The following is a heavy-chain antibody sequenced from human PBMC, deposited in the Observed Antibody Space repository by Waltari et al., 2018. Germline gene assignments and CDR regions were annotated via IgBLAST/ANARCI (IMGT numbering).Heavy chain of an antibody. V-gene: IGHV1-69*05. CDR1: GGTFSSYA. D-gene: IGHD1-26*01. CDR2: IIPIFGTA. CDR3: AKDRVVGARPNTFDY. Sequence: QVQLVQSGAEVKKPGSSVKVSCKASGGTFSSYAISWVRPAPGQGLEWMGGIIPIFGTANYAQKFQGRVTITTDESTSTAYMELSSLRSEDTAVYYCAKDRVVGARPNTFDYWGQGTLVTVSS. J-gene: IGHJ4*02.